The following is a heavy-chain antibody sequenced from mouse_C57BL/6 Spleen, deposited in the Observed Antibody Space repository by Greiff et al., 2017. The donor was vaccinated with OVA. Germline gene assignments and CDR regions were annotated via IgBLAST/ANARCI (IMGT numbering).Heavy chain of an antibody. CDR1: GYTFTSYW. CDR2: IHPNSGST. J-gene: IGHJ4*01. V-gene: IGHV1-64*01. Sequence: QVQLKQPGAELVKPGASVKLSCKASGYTFTSYWMHWVKQRPGQGLEWIGMIHPNSGSTNYNEKFKSKATLTVDKSSSTAYMQLSSLTSEDSAVYYCARYYDYDGVYAMDYWGQGTSVTVSS. D-gene: IGHD2-4*01. CDR3: ARYYDYDGVYAMDY.